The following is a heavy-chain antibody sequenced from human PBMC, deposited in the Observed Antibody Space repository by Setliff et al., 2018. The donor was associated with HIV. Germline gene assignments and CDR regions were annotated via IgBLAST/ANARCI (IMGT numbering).Heavy chain of an antibody. CDR3: ARGGSSWFKAFDI. CDR2: IYYSGST. D-gene: IGHD6-13*01. J-gene: IGHJ3*02. Sequence: SETLSLTCTVSGGSITNSNYYWSWIRQPPGKGLEWIGYIYYSGSTNYKPSLKSRVSISVDTSKNQFSLKLSSVTAADTAVYYCARGGSSWFKAFDIWGQGTMVTVS. V-gene: IGHV4-61*05. CDR1: GGSITNSNYY.